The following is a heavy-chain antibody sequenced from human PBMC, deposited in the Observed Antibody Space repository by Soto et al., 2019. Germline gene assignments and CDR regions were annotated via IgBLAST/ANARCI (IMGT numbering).Heavy chain of an antibody. CDR2: IYHSGST. CDR1: GCSISSGGHS. V-gene: IGHV4-30-2*01. Sequence: QLHLQEAGSGLVKTSQTLSLTCAVSGCSISSGGHSWSWIRQPPAKGLEWIGYIYHSGSTYYNPSLKSRVTVAVDRSKTQFSLKLSSVTAADTAVYYCARVPDYWGQGTLVTVSS. CDR3: ARVPDY. J-gene: IGHJ4*02.